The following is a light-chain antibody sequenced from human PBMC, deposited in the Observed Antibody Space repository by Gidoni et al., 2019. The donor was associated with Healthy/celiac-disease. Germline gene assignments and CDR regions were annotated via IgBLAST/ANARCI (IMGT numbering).Light chain of an antibody. Sequence: QSVLTQPPSVSEAPRQRVTISCSGSSSNNGNNAVNWYQQLQGKAPKLLIYYDDLLPSGVSDRFSGSKSGTYASLAISGLQSEDEADYYCAAWDDSLNDVVFGGGTKLTVL. V-gene: IGLV1-36*01. J-gene: IGLJ2*01. CDR1: SSNNGNNA. CDR2: YDD. CDR3: AAWDDSLNDVV.